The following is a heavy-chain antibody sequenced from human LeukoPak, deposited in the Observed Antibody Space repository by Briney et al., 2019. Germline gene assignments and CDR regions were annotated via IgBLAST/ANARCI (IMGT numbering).Heavy chain of an antibody. D-gene: IGHD6-19*01. CDR3: ARGPGSSGGAYVGDY. Sequence: GGSLRLSCAASGFTFSNHWMHWVRQVPGKGQVWVSRVDGGGSSTSYADSVKGRFSISRDNAKSTLYLQMNSLIVEDTAVYYCARGPGSSGGAYVGDYWGHGTLVTVSS. V-gene: IGHV3-74*01. CDR1: GFTFSNHW. CDR2: VDGGGSST. J-gene: IGHJ4*01.